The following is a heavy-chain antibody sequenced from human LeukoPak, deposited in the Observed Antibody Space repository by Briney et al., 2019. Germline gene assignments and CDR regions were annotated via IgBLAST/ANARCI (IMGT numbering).Heavy chain of an antibody. V-gene: IGHV4-34*01. D-gene: IGHD5-24*01. J-gene: IGHJ4*02. CDR2: INHSGST. CDR1: GGSFSGYY. CDR3: ARAAVKRGWPQRHYYFDY. Sequence: PSETLSLTCAVYGGSFSGYYWSWIRQPPGKGLEWIGEINHSGSTNYNPSLKSRVTISVDTSKNQFSLKLSSVTAADTAVYYCARAAVKRGWPQRHYYFDYWGQGTLVTVSS.